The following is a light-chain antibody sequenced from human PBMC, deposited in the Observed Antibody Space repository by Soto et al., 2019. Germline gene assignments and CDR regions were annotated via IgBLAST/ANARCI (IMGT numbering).Light chain of an antibody. CDR1: QGISRW. V-gene: IGKV1D-12*01. J-gene: IGKJ5*01. CDR3: QQANSFPIT. CDR2: AAS. Sequence: DIQMTQSPSSVSASVGDRVTITCRASQGISRWLAWYQQKPGKAPKLLVYAASSLQSGVPSRVSGSGSGTDFTLTISSLQPGDFATYYCQQANSFPITFGQGTRLEIK.